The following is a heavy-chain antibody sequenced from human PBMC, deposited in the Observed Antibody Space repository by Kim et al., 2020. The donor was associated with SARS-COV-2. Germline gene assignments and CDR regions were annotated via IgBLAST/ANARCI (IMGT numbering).Heavy chain of an antibody. CDR2: INHSGST. CDR1: GGSFSGYY. D-gene: IGHD3-3*01. Sequence: SETLSLTCALYGGSFSGYYWSWIRQPPGKGLEWIGEINHSGSTNYNPSLKSRVTISVDTSKNQFSLKLSSVTAADTAVYYCARSLRFLEWLQKTVDYWGQGTLVTVSS. J-gene: IGHJ4*02. CDR3: ARSLRFLEWLQKTVDY. V-gene: IGHV4-34*01.